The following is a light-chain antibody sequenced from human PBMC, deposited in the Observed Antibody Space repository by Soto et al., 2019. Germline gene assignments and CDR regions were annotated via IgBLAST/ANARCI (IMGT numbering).Light chain of an antibody. CDR1: SSNIGAGYD. CDR2: GNS. V-gene: IGLV1-40*01. CDR3: QSYDSSLSGSV. Sequence: VLTLPPSVSGAPGRIVTISCTGSSSNIGAGYDVHWYQQLPGTAPKLLIYGNSNRPSGVPDRFSGSKSGTSASLAITGLQAEDEADYYCQSYDSSLSGSVFSGGTK. J-gene: IGLJ3*02.